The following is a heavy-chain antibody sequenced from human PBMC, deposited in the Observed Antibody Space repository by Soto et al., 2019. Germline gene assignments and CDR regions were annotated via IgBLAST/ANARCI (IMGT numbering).Heavy chain of an antibody. CDR1: GGTFSSYT. D-gene: IGHD5-12*01. J-gene: IGHJ4*02. Sequence: GASVKVSCKASGGTFSSYTISWVRQAPGQGLEWMGRIIPILGIANYAQKFQGRVTITEDKSTSTAYMELSSLRSEDTAVYYCASTPRDIVATASLRYWGQGTLVTVSS. CDR3: ASTPRDIVATASLRY. CDR2: IIPILGIA. V-gene: IGHV1-69*02.